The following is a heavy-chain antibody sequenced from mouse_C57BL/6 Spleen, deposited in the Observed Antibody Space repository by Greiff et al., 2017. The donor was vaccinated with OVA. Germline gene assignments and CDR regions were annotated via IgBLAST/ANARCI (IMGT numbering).Heavy chain of an antibody. CDR1: GFTFSSYT. CDR3: ARHPVAMDY. V-gene: IGHV5-9*01. CDR2: ISGGGGNT. J-gene: IGHJ4*01. Sequence: DVMLVESGGGLVKPGGSLKLSCAASGFTFSSYTMSWVRQTPEKRLEWVATISGGGGNTYYPDSVKGRFTISRDNAKNTLYLQMSSLRSEDTALYYCARHPVAMDYWGQGTSVTVSS.